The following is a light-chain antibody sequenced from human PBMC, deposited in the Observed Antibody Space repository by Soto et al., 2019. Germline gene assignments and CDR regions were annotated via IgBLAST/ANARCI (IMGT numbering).Light chain of an antibody. J-gene: IGKJ3*01. Sequence: PLSCWASQSVSNNLAWIQQKPGQTPRLLMYGASSRATGIPDRFSGSGSGTRFTLTISRLEPEDFAVYYCQQYGGSPFTFGPGTKVEI. CDR1: QSVSNN. CDR2: GAS. V-gene: IGKV3-20*01. CDR3: QQYGGSPFT.